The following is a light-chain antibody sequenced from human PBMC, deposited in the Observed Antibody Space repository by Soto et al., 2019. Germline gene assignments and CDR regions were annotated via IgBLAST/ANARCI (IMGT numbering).Light chain of an antibody. J-gene: IGKJ1*01. Sequence: DIQLTQSPSFLSASVGDRVTIACRASQGISSYLAWYQQKPGKAPKLLIYKASTLKSGVPSRFSGSGSGTEFTLTISSLQPDDFATYYCQHYNSYSEAFGQGTK. CDR1: QGISSY. CDR2: KAS. CDR3: QHYNSYSEA. V-gene: IGKV1-9*01.